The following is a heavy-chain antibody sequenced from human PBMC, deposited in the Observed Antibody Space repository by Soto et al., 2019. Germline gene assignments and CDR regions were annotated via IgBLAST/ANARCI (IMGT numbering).Heavy chain of an antibody. Sequence: EVQLLESGGGLVQPGGSLRLSCAASGFTFSSYSMSWVRQAPGKGLEWVSGFRSSGDGGTTYYADSVKGRFTSPRDKSKNTLFLQRNSLRAEDTAIYDCAKKVNSGPGRQDSDYWGQGTLVTGST. CDR1: GFTFSSYS. CDR2: FRSSGDGGTT. D-gene: IGHD3-10*01. V-gene: IGHV3-23*01. CDR3: AKKVNSGPGRQDSDY. J-gene: IGHJ4*02.